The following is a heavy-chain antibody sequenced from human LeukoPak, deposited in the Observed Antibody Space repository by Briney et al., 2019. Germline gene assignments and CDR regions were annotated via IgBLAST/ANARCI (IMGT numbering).Heavy chain of an antibody. CDR1: GLTLSNSA. CDR3: ARDISGSANYYFDY. Sequence: PGGSLRLPCAASGLTLSNSAMHWVRQAPDKGLEWVAVISVDGRDTHYADSVKGRFTISRDNSKNTVYLQMNGLRAEDTALYYCARDISGSANYYFDYWGQGTLVTVSS. J-gene: IGHJ4*02. V-gene: IGHV3-30*04. CDR2: ISVDGRDT. D-gene: IGHD3-10*01.